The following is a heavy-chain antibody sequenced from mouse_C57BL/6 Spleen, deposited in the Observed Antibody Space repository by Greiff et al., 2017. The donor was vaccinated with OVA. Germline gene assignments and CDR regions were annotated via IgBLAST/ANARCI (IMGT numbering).Heavy chain of an antibody. CDR3: ARHYDGYPWYVDY. CDR2: IWSDGST. J-gene: IGHJ2*01. D-gene: IGHD2-3*01. Sequence: VQLQQSGPGLVAPSQSLSITCTVSGFSLTSYGVHWVRQPPGKGLEWLVVIWSDGSTTYNSALKSRLSISKDNSKSQVFLKMNSLQTEDTAMYYCARHYDGYPWYVDYWGQGTTLTVSS. CDR1: GFSLTSYG. V-gene: IGHV2-6-1*01.